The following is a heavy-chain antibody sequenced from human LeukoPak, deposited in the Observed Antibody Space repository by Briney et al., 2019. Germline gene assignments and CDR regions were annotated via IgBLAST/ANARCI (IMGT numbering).Heavy chain of an antibody. CDR1: GYTFTGYY. CDR3: ARISSWQLLGYYFDY. CDR2: INPNSGGT. V-gene: IGHV1-2*02. D-gene: IGHD1-26*01. Sequence: ASVKVSCKASGYTFTGYYMHWVRQAPGQGLEWMGWINPNSGGTDYAQKFQGRVTKTRATSISTAYMELSRLRSDDTAVYYCARISSWQLLGYYFDYWGQGTLVTVSS. J-gene: IGHJ4*02.